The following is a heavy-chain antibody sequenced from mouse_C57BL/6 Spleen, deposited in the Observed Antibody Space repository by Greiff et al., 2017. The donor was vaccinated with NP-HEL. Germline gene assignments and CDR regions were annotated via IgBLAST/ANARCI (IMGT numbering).Heavy chain of an antibody. Sequence: VKLQQPGAELVMPGASVKLSCKASGYTFTSYWMHWVKQRPGQGLEWIGEIDPSDSYTNYNQKFKGKSTLTVDKSSSTAYMQLSSLTSEDSAVYYCYYYGSSGAYWGQGTLVTVSA. D-gene: IGHD1-1*01. J-gene: IGHJ3*01. CDR2: IDPSDSYT. CDR3: YYYGSSGAY. V-gene: IGHV1-69*01. CDR1: GYTFTSYW.